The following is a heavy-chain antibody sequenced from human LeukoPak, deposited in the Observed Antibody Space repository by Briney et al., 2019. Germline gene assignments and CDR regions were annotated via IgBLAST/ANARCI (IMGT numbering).Heavy chain of an antibody. CDR1: GFTFRDYG. J-gene: IGHJ4*02. CDR3: ARGQTVSGAKYYFDF. D-gene: IGHD2/OR15-2a*01. CDR2: TRSKIYGGAP. V-gene: IGHV3-49*04. Sequence: GGSLRLSCLTSGFTFRDYGLGWVRQAPGMGLEWVSFTRSKIYGGAPEYAASVRDRFSVSRDDSESIAYLQMNNLESEDTAVYYCARGQTVSGAKYYFDFWSPGTLVAVSS.